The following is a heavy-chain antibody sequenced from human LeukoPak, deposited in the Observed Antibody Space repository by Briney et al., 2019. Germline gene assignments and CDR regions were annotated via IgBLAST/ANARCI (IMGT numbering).Heavy chain of an antibody. J-gene: IGHJ5*02. CDR3: ARSRYGDYSP. D-gene: IGHD4-17*01. V-gene: IGHV1-8*01. CDR2: MNPNTGNT. Sequence: ASVKVSCKTSGYTFTNYDINWVRQASVQGLEWMGWMNPNTGNTGYAQKFQGRITMTRDTSTSTAYMELRNLRSEDTAVYFCARSRYGDYSPWGQGTLVIVSS. CDR1: GYTFTNYD.